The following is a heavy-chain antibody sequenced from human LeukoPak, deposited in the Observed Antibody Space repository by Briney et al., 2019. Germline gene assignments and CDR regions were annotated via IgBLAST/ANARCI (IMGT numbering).Heavy chain of an antibody. CDR3: AVAKAITMVRGAPRHFDN. V-gene: IGHV3-74*01. D-gene: IGHD3-10*01. CDR2: INSDGSGT. J-gene: IGHJ4*02. Sequence: GGSLRLSCAASGFTFSSYWMHWVRQAPGKGLVWVSRINSDGSGTSYADSVEGRFTISRDNAKNTLYLQMNSLRAEDTAVYYCAVAKAITMVRGAPRHFDNWGQGTLVTVSS. CDR1: GFTFSSYW.